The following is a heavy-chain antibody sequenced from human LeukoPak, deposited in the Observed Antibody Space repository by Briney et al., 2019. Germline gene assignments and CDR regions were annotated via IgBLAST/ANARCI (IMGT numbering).Heavy chain of an antibody. D-gene: IGHD5-12*01. Sequence: SETLSLTCTVSGGSISSYYWSWIRQSPGKGLEWIWYIYYSGSTNYNPSLKSRVTISVDTSKNQFSLKLSSVTAADTAVYYCARGGVATDYYYYGMDVWGQGTTVTVSS. V-gene: IGHV4-59*01. J-gene: IGHJ6*02. CDR2: IYYSGST. CDR3: ARGGVATDYYYYGMDV. CDR1: GGSISSYY.